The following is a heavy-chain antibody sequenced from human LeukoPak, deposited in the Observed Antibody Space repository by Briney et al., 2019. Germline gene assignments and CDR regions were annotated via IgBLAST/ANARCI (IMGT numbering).Heavy chain of an antibody. J-gene: IGHJ4*02. CDR3: ALSRVAGYYYFDY. Sequence: GGSLRLSCTTSEFTFSNYWMHWVRQVPGKGLVWVSRIDTDGTTTDYADSVKGRFTISRDNAKNTLYLQMNSLRAEDTAVYFCALSRVAGYYYFDYWGQGTLVTVSS. D-gene: IGHD2-2*03. CDR2: IDTDGTTT. CDR1: EFTFSNYW. V-gene: IGHV3-74*01.